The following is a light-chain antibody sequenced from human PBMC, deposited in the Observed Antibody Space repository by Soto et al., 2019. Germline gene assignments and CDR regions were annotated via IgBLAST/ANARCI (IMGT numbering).Light chain of an antibody. CDR2: GAS. CDR3: HQYDNAPFT. J-gene: IGKJ3*01. V-gene: IGKV3-20*01. Sequence: EIVVTQSPGTLSLSPGERATLSCRASQSLSSNYLAWYQQRPGQSPRLLVYGASSRATGIPDRCSGSGFGTDFAITISRLEPDDSAVYYCHQYDNAPFTFCPGDRVGIK. CDR1: QSLSSNY.